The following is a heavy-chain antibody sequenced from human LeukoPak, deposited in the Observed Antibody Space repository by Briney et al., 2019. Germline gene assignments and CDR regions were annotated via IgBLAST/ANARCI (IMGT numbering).Heavy chain of an antibody. CDR3: AKDFFGFGELLPHDY. CDR2: ISGSGGST. CDR1: GFTFSSYA. V-gene: IGHV3-23*01. D-gene: IGHD3-10*01. Sequence: PGGSLRLSCAASGFTFSSYAMSWVRQAPGKGLEWVSAISGSGGSTYYADSVKGRFTISRDNSKNTLCLQMNSLRAEDTAVYYCAKDFFGFGELLPHDYWGQGTLVTVSS. J-gene: IGHJ4*02.